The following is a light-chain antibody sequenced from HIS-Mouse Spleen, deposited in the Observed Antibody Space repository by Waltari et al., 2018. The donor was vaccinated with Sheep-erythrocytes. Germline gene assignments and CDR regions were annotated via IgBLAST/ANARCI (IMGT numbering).Light chain of an antibody. CDR3: QAWDSSIVV. J-gene: IGLJ2*01. V-gene: IGLV3-1*01. CDR1: KLGDKY. Sequence: SYELTQPPSVSVSPGQTASITCSGDKLGDKYACWYQQKPGQSPVLVIYQDSKRPSGIPEGFSGSSSGNTATLTISGTQAMDEADYYCQAWDSSIVVFGGGTKLTVL. CDR2: QDS.